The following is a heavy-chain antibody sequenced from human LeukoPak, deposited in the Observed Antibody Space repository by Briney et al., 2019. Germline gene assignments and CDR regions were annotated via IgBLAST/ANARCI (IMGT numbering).Heavy chain of an antibody. V-gene: IGHV4-39*01. D-gene: IGHD4-17*01. CDR3: ARLPTGYPNWFDP. J-gene: IGHJ5*02. CDR2: IHSRGST. CDR1: GGSITSSSAYN. Sequence: PSETLSLTCTVSGGSITSSSAYNWGWIRQPPGKGLEWIGTIHSRGSTYYNPSLKSRVFISVDTSKNQFSLKLSSVTAADTAVYYCARLPTGYPNWFDPWGQGTLVTVS.